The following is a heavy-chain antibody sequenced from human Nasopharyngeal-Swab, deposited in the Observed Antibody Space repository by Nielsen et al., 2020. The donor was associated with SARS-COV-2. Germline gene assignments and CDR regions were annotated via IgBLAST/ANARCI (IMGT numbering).Heavy chain of an antibody. CDR2: ISSSSSYI. D-gene: IGHD3-3*01. CDR3: AKSSTIFGVVTSYYFDY. Sequence: GESLKISCAASGFTFSSYSMNWVRQAPGKGLEWVSSISSSSSYIHYADSVKGRFTISRDNSKNTLYLQMNSLRAEDTAVYYCAKSSTIFGVVTSYYFDYWGQGTLVTVSS. CDR1: GFTFSSYS. J-gene: IGHJ4*02. V-gene: IGHV3-21*04.